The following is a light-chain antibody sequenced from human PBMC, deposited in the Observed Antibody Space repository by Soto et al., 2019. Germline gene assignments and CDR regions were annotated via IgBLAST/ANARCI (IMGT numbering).Light chain of an antibody. J-gene: IGLJ1*01. CDR2: GST. CDR3: KSYAGSNTYV. V-gene: IGLV1-40*01. CDR1: SSNIGAGYD. Sequence: QSVLSQPPSVSGAPGQRVTISCTGSSSNIGAGYDAHWFQQVPGTAPKLLIYGSTNRPSGVPDRFSGSKSGNTASLTVSGLQAADEADYFCKSYAGSNTYVFGSGTKV.